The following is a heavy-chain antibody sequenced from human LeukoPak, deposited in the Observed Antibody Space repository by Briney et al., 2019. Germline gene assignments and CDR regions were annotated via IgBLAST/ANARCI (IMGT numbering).Heavy chain of an antibody. J-gene: IGHJ4*02. CDR3: ARQRKVGSSFDY. D-gene: IGHD6-13*01. V-gene: IGHV4-39*01. Sequence: SETLSLTCTVSGGSISSSSYYWGWIRQPPGKGLEWIGSIYYSGSTNYNPSLKSRVTISVDTSKNQFSLKLSSVSAADTAVYYCARQRKVGSSFDYWGQGTLVTVSS. CDR2: IYYSGST. CDR1: GGSISSSSYY.